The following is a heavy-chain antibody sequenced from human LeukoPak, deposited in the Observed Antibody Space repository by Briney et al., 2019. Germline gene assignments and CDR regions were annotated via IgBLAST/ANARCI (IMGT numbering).Heavy chain of an antibody. D-gene: IGHD3-22*01. Sequence: PSETLSLTCNVSGGSISSGGYYWSWIRQPPGKGLKWIGNIYHSGSIYNNPSLKSRVTISVDTSKNQFSLRLRSVTAADTAVYYCARRDYYDRSHFDYWGQGTLVTVSS. J-gene: IGHJ4*02. CDR2: IYHSGSI. CDR3: ARRDYYDRSHFDY. CDR1: GGSISSGGYY. V-gene: IGHV4-30-2*01.